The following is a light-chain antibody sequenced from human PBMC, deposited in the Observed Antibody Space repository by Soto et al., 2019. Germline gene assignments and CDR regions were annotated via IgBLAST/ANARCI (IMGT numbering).Light chain of an antibody. CDR1: QIVDKG. CDR3: QQRKHWPPIT. Sequence: EVELTQSPATLSLCLGETASLSCRASQIVDKGLAWYQQRPVQPPRLLIFDSSNRATGVPVRFSGSGSGTVFTLTIGSLEPEDSAVYYCQQRKHWPPITFGQGTRLEIK. V-gene: IGKV3-11*01. J-gene: IGKJ5*01. CDR2: DSS.